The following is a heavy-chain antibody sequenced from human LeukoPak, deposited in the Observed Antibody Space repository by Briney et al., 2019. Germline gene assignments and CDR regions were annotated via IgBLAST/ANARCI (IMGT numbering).Heavy chain of an antibody. V-gene: IGHV1-69*05. CDR1: GDTFNSFV. CDR3: ASEAYCNGNRCSLQRVAS. D-gene: IGHD2-15*01. Sequence: GASVKVSCKASGDTFNSFVISWVRQAPGQGLEWMGGIIPLFGTTNYAQKFQGRVTITTDASIATAYMELTHLISDDTAIYYCASEAYCNGNRCSLQRVASWGQGTLVTVSS. CDR2: IIPLFGTT. J-gene: IGHJ4*02.